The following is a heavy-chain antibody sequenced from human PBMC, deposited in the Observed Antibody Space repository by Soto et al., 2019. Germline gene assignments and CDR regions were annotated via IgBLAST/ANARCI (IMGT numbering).Heavy chain of an antibody. V-gene: IGHV3-13*01. D-gene: IGHD3-3*01. Sequence: EVQLVESGGGLVQPGGSLRLSCAASGFTFSSYDMHWVRQATGKGLEWVSAIGTAGDTYYPGSVKGRFTIARENTKNSLYLQMTIPRAGDTAVYYCARWCGAIFGVAKDMDFWGKGTTVTVSS. CDR2: IGTAGDT. J-gene: IGHJ6*03. CDR1: GFTFSSYD. CDR3: ARWCGAIFGVAKDMDF.